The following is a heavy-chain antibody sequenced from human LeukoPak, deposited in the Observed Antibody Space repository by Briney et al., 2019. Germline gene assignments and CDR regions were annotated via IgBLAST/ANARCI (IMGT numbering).Heavy chain of an antibody. Sequence: SETLSLTCAVYGGSFSGYYWSWIRQPPGKGLEWIGEINHSGSTNYNPSLKSRVTLSVDTSKNQFSLKLSSVTAADTAVYSCARSRGWLQSHPLGYWGQGTLVTVSS. D-gene: IGHD5-24*01. V-gene: IGHV4-34*01. J-gene: IGHJ4*02. CDR3: ARSRGWLQSHPLGY. CDR2: INHSGST. CDR1: GGSFSGYY.